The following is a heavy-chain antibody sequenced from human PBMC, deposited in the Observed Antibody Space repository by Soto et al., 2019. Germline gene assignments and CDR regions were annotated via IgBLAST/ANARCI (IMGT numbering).Heavy chain of an antibody. CDR3: TRDSIAAAARYCFFYLAA. J-gene: IGHJ6*03. V-gene: IGHV3-20*04. CDR2: INWNGGST. Sequence: GGSLRLSCAASGFTFGDYGMSWVRQAPGKGLEWVSGINWNGGSTGYADSVKDRFTISRANAKNSLYLQMNSLRAEDTALNFCTRDSIAAAARYCFFYLAAWGKGTTATISS. D-gene: IGHD6-13*01. CDR1: GFTFGDYG.